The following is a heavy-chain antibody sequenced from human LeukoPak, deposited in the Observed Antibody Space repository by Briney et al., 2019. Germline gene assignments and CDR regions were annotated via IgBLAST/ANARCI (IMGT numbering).Heavy chain of an antibody. J-gene: IGHJ4*02. CDR2: IYYSGST. Sequence: PSETLSLTCTGSGGSISSSSYYWGWIRQPPGKGLEWIGTIYYSGSTYYNPSLKSRVTISEDTSKNQFSLKLSSVTAADTAVYYCARPAYGSGSYSGFDYWGQGTLVTVSS. CDR1: GGSISSSSYY. CDR3: ARPAYGSGSYSGFDY. D-gene: IGHD3-10*01. V-gene: IGHV4-39*01.